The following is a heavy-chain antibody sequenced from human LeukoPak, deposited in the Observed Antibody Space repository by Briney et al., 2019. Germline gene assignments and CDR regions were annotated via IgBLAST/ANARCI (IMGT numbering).Heavy chain of an antibody. D-gene: IGHD2-21*02. J-gene: IGHJ4*02. CDR3: ATDTAYCGGDCLGV. Sequence: GASVKASCKVSGYTLTELSMHWVRQAPGKGREWMGGFDPEDGETIYAQKFQGRVTMTEDTSTDTAYMELSSLRSEDTAVYYCATDTAYCGGDCLGVWGQGTLVTVSS. V-gene: IGHV1-24*01. CDR2: FDPEDGET. CDR1: GYTLTELS.